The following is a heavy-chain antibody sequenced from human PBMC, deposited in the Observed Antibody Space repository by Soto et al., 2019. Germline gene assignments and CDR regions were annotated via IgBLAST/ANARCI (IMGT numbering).Heavy chain of an antibody. D-gene: IGHD1-26*01. V-gene: IGHV4-31*03. CDR3: ARGSLGAYYYFDY. CDR1: GGSISSGGYY. J-gene: IGHJ4*02. CDR2: IYYSGST. Sequence: QVQLQESGPGLVKPSQTLSLTCTVSGGSISSGGYYWSWIRQHPGKGLEWIGYIYYSGSTYYNPSLKSRVPISVDTSKNQFSLKLSSVTAADTAVYYCARGSLGAYYYFDYWGQGTLVTVSS.